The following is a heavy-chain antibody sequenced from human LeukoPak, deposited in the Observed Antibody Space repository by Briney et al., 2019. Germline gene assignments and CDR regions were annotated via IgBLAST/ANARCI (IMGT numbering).Heavy chain of an antibody. CDR1: RFTFSSYW. D-gene: IGHD6-13*01. Sequence: GGSLRLSCAASRFTFSSYWMSWVRQAPGKGLEWVANIKQDGSEKYYVDSVKGRFTISRDNAKNSLYLQMNSLRAEDTAVYYCARDSTGSSHDAFDIWGQGTMVTVSS. V-gene: IGHV3-7*01. CDR2: IKQDGSEK. J-gene: IGHJ3*02. CDR3: ARDSTGSSHDAFDI.